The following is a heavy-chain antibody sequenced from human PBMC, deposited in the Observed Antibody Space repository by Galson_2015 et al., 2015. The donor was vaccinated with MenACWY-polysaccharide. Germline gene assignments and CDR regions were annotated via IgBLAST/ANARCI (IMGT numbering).Heavy chain of an antibody. CDR2: IFHSGTT. CDR3: ARVEKYSGSFYILY. J-gene: IGHJ4*02. CDR1: DYSIRSGYF. V-gene: IGHV4-38-2*01. Sequence: ATMSLTCAVADYSIRSGYFWGWIRPPPGMGLVGIASIFHSGTTYYNTSLKSRVTISVETSKNQFILKLSSVTAADTAVYYCARVEKYSGSFYILYWGQGTLVTVSS. D-gene: IGHD1-26*01.